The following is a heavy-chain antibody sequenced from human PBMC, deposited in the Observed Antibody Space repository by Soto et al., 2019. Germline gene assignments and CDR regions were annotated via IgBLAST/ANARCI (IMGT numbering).Heavy chain of an antibody. CDR2: IIPIFGTA. Sequence: QVQLVQSGAEVKKPGSSVKVSCKASGGTFSSSSISWVRQAPGQGLEWMGGIIPIFGTANYTQKFQGRVTIPGDEPTNTAYRERGTLSSADPAVYYCATPIRYYYERGGKSAWSAPWAQGPLVP. V-gene: IGHV1-69*12. J-gene: IGHJ5*02. D-gene: IGHD3-22*01. CDR3: ATPIRYYYERGGKSAWSAP. CDR1: GGTFSSSS.